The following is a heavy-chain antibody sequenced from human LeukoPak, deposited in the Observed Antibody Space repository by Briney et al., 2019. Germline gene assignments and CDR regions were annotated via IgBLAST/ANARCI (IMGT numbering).Heavy chain of an antibody. Sequence: GESLKISSKGSGSTFSSSWIGWVRQMPGKGLEWMGIIYPGDSDTRYSPSFQGQVTISADKSINTAYLQWSSLKATDTGIYYCARQYGRPFDYWGQGTLVTVSS. J-gene: IGHJ4*02. D-gene: IGHD4-17*01. CDR1: GSTFSSSW. V-gene: IGHV5-51*01. CDR2: IYPGDSDT. CDR3: ARQYGRPFDY.